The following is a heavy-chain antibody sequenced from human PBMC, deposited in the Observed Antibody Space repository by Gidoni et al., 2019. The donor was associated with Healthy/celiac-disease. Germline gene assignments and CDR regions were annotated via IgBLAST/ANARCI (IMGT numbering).Heavy chain of an antibody. D-gene: IGHD2-15*01. CDR2: IIPIFGTA. V-gene: IGHV1-69*01. J-gene: IGHJ4*02. CDR3: AREGGGVVVAAPGSFDY. Sequence: QVQLVQSGAEVKKPGSSVKVSCKASGGTFSSYAISWVRQAPGQGLGWMGGIIPIFGTANYAQKFQGRVTIAADESTSTAYMELSSLRSEDTAVYYCAREGGGVVVAAPGSFDYWGQGTLVTVSS. CDR1: GGTFSSYA.